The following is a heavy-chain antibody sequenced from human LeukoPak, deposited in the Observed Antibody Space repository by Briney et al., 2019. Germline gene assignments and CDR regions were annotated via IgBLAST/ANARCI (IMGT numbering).Heavy chain of an antibody. CDR1: GGSISSSSYY. CDR2: IYYSGST. D-gene: IGHD1-26*01. Sequence: PSETLSLTCTVSGGSISSSSYYWGWIRQPPGKWLEWIGSIYYSGSTYYNPSLKSRVTISVDTSKNQFSLKLSSVTAADTAVYYCAGHPGAWDISEHRWGQGTLVTVSS. J-gene: IGHJ5*02. V-gene: IGHV4-39*01. CDR3: AGHPGAWDISEHR.